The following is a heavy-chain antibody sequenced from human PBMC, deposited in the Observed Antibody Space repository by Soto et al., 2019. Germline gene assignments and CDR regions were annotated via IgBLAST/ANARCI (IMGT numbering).Heavy chain of an antibody. J-gene: IGHJ4*02. CDR1: GYTFTSYG. CDR2: ISAYNGNT. CDR3: ARDGETANYYDSSGSYFDY. V-gene: IGHV1-18*01. Sequence: QVQLVQSGAEVKKPGASVKVSCKASGYTFTSYGISWVRQAPGQGLEWMGWISAYNGNTNYAQKLQGRVTMTTDTSTSTAYMELRSLRSDDTAVYYCARDGETANYYDSSGSYFDYWGQGTLVTVSS. D-gene: IGHD3-22*01.